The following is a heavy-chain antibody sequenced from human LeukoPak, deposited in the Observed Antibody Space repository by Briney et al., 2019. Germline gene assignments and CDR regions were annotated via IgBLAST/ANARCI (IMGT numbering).Heavy chain of an antibody. CDR2: ISAYNGNT. Sequence: GASVKVSCKASGGTFSSYAISWVRQAPGQGLEWMGWISAYNGNTNYAQKLQGRVTMTTDTSTSTAYMELRGLRSDDTAVYYCARIGYYDSKEIDYWGQGTLVTVSS. J-gene: IGHJ4*02. CDR1: GGTFSSYA. D-gene: IGHD3-22*01. CDR3: ARIGYYDSKEIDY. V-gene: IGHV1-18*01.